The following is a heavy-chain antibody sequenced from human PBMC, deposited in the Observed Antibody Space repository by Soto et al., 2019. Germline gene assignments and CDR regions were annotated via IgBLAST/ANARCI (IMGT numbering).Heavy chain of an antibody. CDR1: GYTFSSSG. CDR3: ARDPDRNWFDP. Sequence: ASVKVSCKASGYTFSSSGISWVRQAPGQGLEWMGWTSAYNGNTNYAQKLQGRVTMTTDTSTSTAYMELRSLRSDDTAMYYCARDPDRNWFDPWGQGTLVTVSS. CDR2: TSAYNGNT. J-gene: IGHJ5*02. V-gene: IGHV1-18*01.